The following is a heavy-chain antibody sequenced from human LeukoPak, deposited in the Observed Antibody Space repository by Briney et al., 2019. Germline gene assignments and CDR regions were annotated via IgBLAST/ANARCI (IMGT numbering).Heavy chain of an antibody. J-gene: IGHJ4*02. CDR1: GFTLRSYW. V-gene: IGHV3-7*01. D-gene: IGHD6-13*01. CDR2: IKQDGSEK. CDR3: ATFGVQQLGNFDY. Sequence: PGGSLRLSCAASGFTLRSYWMSWVRQAPGKGLEWVANIKQDGSEKYYVDSVKGRFTISRDNAKNSLFLQMNSLRAEDTAVYYCATFGVQQLGNFDYWGQGTLVTVSS.